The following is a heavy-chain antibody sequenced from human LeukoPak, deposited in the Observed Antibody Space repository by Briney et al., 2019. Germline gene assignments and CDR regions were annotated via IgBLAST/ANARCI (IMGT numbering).Heavy chain of an antibody. J-gene: IGHJ3*02. Sequence: PGRSLRLSCAASGFTFSSYAMHWVRQAPGKGLEWVAVISYDGSNKYYADSVKGRFTISRDNSKNTLYLQMNSLRAEDTVVYYCARSGPDSSSSYGAFDIWGQGTMVTVSS. CDR2: ISYDGSNK. V-gene: IGHV3-30*04. CDR3: ARSGPDSSSSYGAFDI. D-gene: IGHD6-6*01. CDR1: GFTFSSYA.